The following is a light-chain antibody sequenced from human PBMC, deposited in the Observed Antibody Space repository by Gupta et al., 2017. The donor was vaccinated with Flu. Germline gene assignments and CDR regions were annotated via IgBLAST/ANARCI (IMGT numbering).Light chain of an antibody. V-gene: IGKV1-39*01. Sequence: DIQMTQSPSSLSASVGDRVTITCRASQSISSHLNWYQQKPGKAPKVLIYGASSLQSGVPSRFSGSGFGTDFTLTISSLQPEDFATYFCQQSYSKPRTFGLGTKVEI. J-gene: IGKJ1*01. CDR2: GAS. CDR1: QSISSH. CDR3: QQSYSKPRT.